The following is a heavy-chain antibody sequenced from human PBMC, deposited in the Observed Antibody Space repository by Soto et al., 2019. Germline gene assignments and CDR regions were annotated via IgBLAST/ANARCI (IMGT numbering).Heavy chain of an antibody. Sequence: PSETLSLTCTVSGGSISSGGYYWSWIRQHPGKGLEWIGYIYYSGSTYYNPSLKSRVTISVDTSKNQFSLKLSSVTAADTAVYYCARLSTILTPGRLDYWGQGTLVTVSS. CDR1: GGSISSGGYY. CDR2: IYYSGST. V-gene: IGHV4-31*03. J-gene: IGHJ4*02. CDR3: ARLSTILTPGRLDY. D-gene: IGHD2-2*01.